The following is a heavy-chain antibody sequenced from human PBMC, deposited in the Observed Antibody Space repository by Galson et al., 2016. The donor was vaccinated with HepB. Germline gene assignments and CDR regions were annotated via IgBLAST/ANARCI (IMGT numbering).Heavy chain of an antibody. CDR3: TRGYMQTGMNV. CDR2: TYYRSQWVN. D-gene: IGHD5-18*01. Sequence: CAISGDSVTNDETTWNWIRQSPSRGLEWLGRTYYRSQWVNEYAVSVKSRITINSDTSRNQFSLQLDSVTPDDTAAYFCTRGYMQTGMNVWGQGTTVTVSS. CDR1: GDSVTNDETT. J-gene: IGHJ6*02. V-gene: IGHV6-1*01.